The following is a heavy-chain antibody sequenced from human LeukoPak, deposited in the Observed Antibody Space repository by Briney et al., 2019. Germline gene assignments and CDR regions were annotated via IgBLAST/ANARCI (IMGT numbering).Heavy chain of an antibody. D-gene: IGHD3-22*01. Sequence: GASVKVSCKASGYTFTSYAMNWVRQAPGQGLEWMGIINPSGGSTSYAQKFQGRVTMTRDTSTSTVYMELSSLRSEDTAVYYCAREYYYDSSGYYPIDYWGQGTLVTVSS. V-gene: IGHV1-46*01. CDR3: AREYYYDSSGYYPIDY. CDR1: GYTFTSYA. J-gene: IGHJ4*02. CDR2: INPSGGST.